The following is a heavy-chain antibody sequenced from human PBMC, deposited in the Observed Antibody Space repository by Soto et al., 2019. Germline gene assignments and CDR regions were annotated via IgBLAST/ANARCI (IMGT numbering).Heavy chain of an antibody. J-gene: IGHJ6*02. CDR3: ARTARVCSGDTCGSYYYGMDV. D-gene: IGHD2-15*01. V-gene: IGHV3-48*02. Sequence: GGSLRLSCAASGFTLSSYSMNWVRQAPGKGLEWISYISGSSGTVYYAASVKGRFTFSRDNAKNSLYLQMNSLRDEDTAFYYCARTARVCSGDTCGSYYYGMDVWGQGTTVTVSS. CDR1: GFTLSSYS. CDR2: ISGSSGTV.